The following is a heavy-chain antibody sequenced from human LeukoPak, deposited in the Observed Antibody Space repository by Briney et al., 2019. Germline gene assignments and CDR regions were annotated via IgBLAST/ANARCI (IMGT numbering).Heavy chain of an antibody. Sequence: PGGSLRLSCAASGFTFSSYSMNWVRQAPGKGLEWVGFIRSKAYGGTTEYAASVKGRFTISRDDSKSIAYQQMNSLKTEDTAVYYCTAMWEAMVEYYFDYWGQGTLVTVSS. CDR1: GFTFSSYS. CDR2: IRSKAYGGTT. D-gene: IGHD5-18*01. J-gene: IGHJ4*02. V-gene: IGHV3-49*04. CDR3: TAMWEAMVEYYFDY.